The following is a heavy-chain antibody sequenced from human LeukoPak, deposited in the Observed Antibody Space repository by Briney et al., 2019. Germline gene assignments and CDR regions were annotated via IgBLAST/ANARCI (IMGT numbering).Heavy chain of an antibody. D-gene: IGHD3-10*01. CDR1: GYTFTSYD. V-gene: IGHV1-8*03. CDR2: MNPNSGNT. J-gene: IGHJ6*04. Sequence: ASVKVSCKASGYTFTSYDINWVRQATGQGLEWMGWMNPNSGNTGYAQKFQGRVTITADKSTSTAYMELSSLRSEDTAVYYCAKARPTYMLRGVPLDVWGKGTTVPVSS. CDR3: AKARPTYMLRGVPLDV.